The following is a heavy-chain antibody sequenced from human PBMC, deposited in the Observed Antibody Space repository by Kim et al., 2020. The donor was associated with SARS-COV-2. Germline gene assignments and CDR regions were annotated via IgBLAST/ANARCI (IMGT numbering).Heavy chain of an antibody. CDR3: ARQSPRRGYGMDV. Sequence: SNPSLKRRVTIAVDTSKNQFSLKLSSVTAADTAVYYCARQSPRRGYGMDVWGQGTTVTVSS. D-gene: IGHD3-10*01. J-gene: IGHJ6*02. V-gene: IGHV4-59*08.